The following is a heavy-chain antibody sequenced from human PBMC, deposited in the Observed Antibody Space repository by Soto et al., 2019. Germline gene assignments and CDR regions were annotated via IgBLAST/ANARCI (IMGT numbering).Heavy chain of an antibody. J-gene: IGHJ6*02. V-gene: IGHV3-23*01. D-gene: IGHD3-10*01. CDR2: ISGSGGST. CDR3: AKDLGRDRGLWFGELLDGMDV. Sequence: GGSLRLSCAASGFTFSSYAMSWVRQAPGKGLEWVSAISGSGGSTYYADSVKGRFTISRDNSKNTLYLQMNSLRAEDTAVYYCAKDLGRDRGLWFGELLDGMDVWGQGTTVTVSS. CDR1: GFTFSSYA.